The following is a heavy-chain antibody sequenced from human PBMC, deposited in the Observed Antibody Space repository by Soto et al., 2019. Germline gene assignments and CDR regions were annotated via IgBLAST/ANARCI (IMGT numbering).Heavy chain of an antibody. D-gene: IGHD2-2*01. J-gene: IGHJ6*02. CDR1: GGSFSGYY. CDR3: ASLCCYYYYGMDV. V-gene: IGHV4-34*01. Sequence: SETLSLTCAVYGGSFSGYYWSWIRQPPGKGLEWIGEINHSGSTNYNPSLKSRVTISVDTSKNQFSLKLSSVTAADTAVYYCASLCCYYYYGMDVWGQGTTVTVSS. CDR2: INHSGST.